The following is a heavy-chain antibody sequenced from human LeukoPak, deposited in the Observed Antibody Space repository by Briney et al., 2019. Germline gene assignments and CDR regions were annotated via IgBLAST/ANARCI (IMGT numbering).Heavy chain of an antibody. CDR3: VRVVRRAAAHAGNWFDP. V-gene: IGHV1-2*02. CDR2: INPNTGGT. Sequence: ASLKVSCKASGYTFTDYYMHWVRQAPGQGLEWMGWINPNTGGTDYIQKFKGRVTMTRDTSISTAYMELNSLKSDYTAVYYCVRVVRRAAAHAGNWFDPWGQGTLVTVSS. J-gene: IGHJ5*02. CDR1: GYTFTDYY. D-gene: IGHD6-13*01.